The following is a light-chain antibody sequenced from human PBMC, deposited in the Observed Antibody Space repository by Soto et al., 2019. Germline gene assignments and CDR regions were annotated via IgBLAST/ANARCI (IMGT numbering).Light chain of an antibody. CDR3: EHYYTSPRT. CDR1: QSVLYSSNSKNY. J-gene: IGKJ1*01. Sequence: DIVMTQSPDSLAVSLGERATINCKSSQSVLYSSNSKNYLAWYQQKPGQPPNLLIYWASTREFGVPDRFSGSGSGTDFTLTISSLQAEDVAVYYCEHYYTSPRTFGQGTKVEIK. V-gene: IGKV4-1*01. CDR2: WAS.